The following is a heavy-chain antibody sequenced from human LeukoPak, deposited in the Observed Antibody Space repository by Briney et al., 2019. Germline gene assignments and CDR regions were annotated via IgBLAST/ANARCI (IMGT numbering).Heavy chain of an antibody. CDR2: ISYDGSNK. V-gene: IGHV3-30*14. CDR3: ARESYCTSTSCSVRYGMDV. J-gene: IGHJ6*02. CDR1: GFTFSSYA. D-gene: IGHD2-2*01. Sequence: PGRSLRLSCAASGFTFSSYAMHWVRQAPGKGLEWVAVISYDGSNKYYADSVKGRFTISRDNSKNTLFLQMNSLRAEDTAVYYCARESYCTSTSCSVRYGMDVWGQGTTVTVSS.